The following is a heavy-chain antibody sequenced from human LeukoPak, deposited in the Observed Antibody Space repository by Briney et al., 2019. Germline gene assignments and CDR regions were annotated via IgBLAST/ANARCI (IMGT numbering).Heavy chain of an antibody. CDR1: GFIFSNHW. V-gene: IGHV3-74*01. CDR3: TRIVEGAFDS. D-gene: IGHD2-15*01. J-gene: IGHJ3*02. CDR2: IDPDGVNT. Sequence: GGSLRLSCAASGFIFSNHWMIWVRLAPGKGLLWVSRIDPDGVNTHYAASVKGRFTISRDNAKNTLYLQMNSLRAEDTAVYFCTRIVEGAFDSWGQGTMVTVSP.